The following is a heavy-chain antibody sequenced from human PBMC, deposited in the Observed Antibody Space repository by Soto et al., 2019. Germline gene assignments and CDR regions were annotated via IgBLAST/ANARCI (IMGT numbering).Heavy chain of an antibody. Sequence: QVQLQESGPGLVKPSQTLSLTCTVSGGSISSGGYYWSWIRQHPGKGLEWIGYIYYSGTTYYNPSLKSRVTISVDTSKNQCSLKLSSVTGADTAVYYCARVYGNSGYDYRYFDYWGQGTLVTVSS. J-gene: IGHJ4*02. D-gene: IGHD5-12*01. CDR1: GGSISSGGYY. V-gene: IGHV4-31*03. CDR2: IYYSGTT. CDR3: ARVYGNSGYDYRYFDY.